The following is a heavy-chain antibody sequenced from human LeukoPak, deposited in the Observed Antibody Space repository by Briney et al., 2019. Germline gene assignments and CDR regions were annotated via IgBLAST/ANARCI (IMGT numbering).Heavy chain of an antibody. CDR1: GFTFSSYA. CDR2: ISGSGGST. V-gene: IGHV3-23*01. J-gene: IGHJ4*02. CDR3: ARDRKGYYFDY. Sequence: TGGSLRLSCATSGFTFSSYAMSWVRQAPGKGLEWVSAISGSGGSTYYADSVKGRFTISRDNSKNTLYLQMNSLRAEDTAVYYCARDRKGYYFDYWGQGTLVTVSS.